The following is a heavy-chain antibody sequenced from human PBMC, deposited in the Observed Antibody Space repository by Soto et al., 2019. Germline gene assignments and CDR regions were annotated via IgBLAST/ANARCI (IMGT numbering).Heavy chain of an antibody. CDR1: GATLSSYA. V-gene: IGHV1-69*13. CDR2: IIPIFGTA. CDR3: AIEYSSSPPYYPIGY. Sequence: SVKVSCKTSGATLSSYAINWVRQAPGQGLEWMGGIIPIFGTANYAQKFQGRVTITADESTSTAYMELSSLRSEDTAVYYCAIEYSSSPPYYPIGYWGQGTLVTVSS. J-gene: IGHJ4*02. D-gene: IGHD6-6*01.